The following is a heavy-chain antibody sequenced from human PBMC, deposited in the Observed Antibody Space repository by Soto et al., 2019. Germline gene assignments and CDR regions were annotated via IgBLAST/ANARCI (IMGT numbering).Heavy chain of an antibody. CDR1: GFTFKTHA. V-gene: IGHV3-30*18. CDR3: GKDVGDYVPYYYGVDV. J-gene: IGHJ6*02. CDR2: IAYDGNEK. D-gene: IGHD1-26*01. Sequence: QVQLVESGGGVVQPGTSLRLSCAASGFTFKTHAMHWVRQAPGKGLEWMAVIAYDGNEKFYADSVKGRFTISRDNSKNELYLQRDTLRNENTAVYYCGKDVGDYVPYYYGVDVWGQGTTVTVSS.